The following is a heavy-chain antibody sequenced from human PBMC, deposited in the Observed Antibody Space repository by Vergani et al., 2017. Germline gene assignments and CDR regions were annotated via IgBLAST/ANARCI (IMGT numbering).Heavy chain of an antibody. J-gene: IGHJ4*02. CDR3: ARAAPGIAVAGSYYFDY. CDR1: GYTFTSYA. CDR2: INPNSGGT. D-gene: IGHD6-19*01. V-gene: IGHV1-2*04. Sequence: QVQLVQSGAEVKKPGASVKVSCKASGYTFTSYAMHWVRQAPGQRLEWMGWINPNSGGTNYAQKFQGWVTMTRDTSISTAYMELSRLRSDDTAVYYCARAAPGIAVAGSYYFDYWGQGTLVTVSS.